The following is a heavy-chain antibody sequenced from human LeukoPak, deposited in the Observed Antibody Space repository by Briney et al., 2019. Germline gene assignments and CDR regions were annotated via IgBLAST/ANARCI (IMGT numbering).Heavy chain of an antibody. CDR2: IIPIFGTA. CDR3: ARDPPQYYDFAIYGMDV. J-gene: IGHJ6*02. V-gene: IGHV1-69*13. CDR1: GYTFTSYA. Sequence: GASVKVSCKASGYTFTSYAISWVRQAPGQGLEWMGGIIPIFGTANYAQKFQGRVTITADESTSTAYMELSSLRSEDTAVYYCARDPPQYYDFAIYGMDVWGQGTTVTVSS. D-gene: IGHD3-3*01.